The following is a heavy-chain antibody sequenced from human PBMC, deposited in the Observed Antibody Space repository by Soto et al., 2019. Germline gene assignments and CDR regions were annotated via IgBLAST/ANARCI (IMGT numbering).Heavy chain of an antibody. V-gene: IGHV1-69*12. CDR2: IIPKFGTI. Sequence: QVQLVQSGAEVKKPGSSVKVSCKPSGGTFSSYAITWVRQAPGQGLEWMGGIIPKFGTIDYAQKFQGRVTITADAYTTTAYMELSSLSSEDTAVYYCARVGLYCTDAVCNLYNYYFGMDVWGQGTTVTVSS. CDR1: GGTFSSYA. CDR3: ARVGLYCTDAVCNLYNYYFGMDV. D-gene: IGHD2-8*01. J-gene: IGHJ6*02.